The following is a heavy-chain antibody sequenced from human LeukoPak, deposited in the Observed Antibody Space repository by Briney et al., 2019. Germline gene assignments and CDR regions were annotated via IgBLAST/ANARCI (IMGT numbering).Heavy chain of an antibody. D-gene: IGHD3/OR15-3a*01. J-gene: IGHJ3*02. V-gene: IGHV3-21*01. CDR3: ARNRGTSYYLNDAFDI. CDR2: ISTSSSYI. Sequence: GGSLRLSCAASGFTFSRYNMNWVRQAPGKGLEWVSFISTSSSYIYYADSLKGRFTISRDNAKNSLYLQMNSLRAEDTAVYYCARNRGTSYYLNDAFDIWGQGTLVTVSS. CDR1: GFTFSRYN.